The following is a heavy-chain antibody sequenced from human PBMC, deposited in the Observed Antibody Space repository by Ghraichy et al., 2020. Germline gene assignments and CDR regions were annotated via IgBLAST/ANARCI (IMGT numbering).Heavy chain of an antibody. CDR2: IIPIFGTA. CDR1: GGTFSSYA. V-gene: IGHV1-69*13. Sequence: SVKVSCKASGGTFSSYAISWVRQAPGQGLEWMGGIIPIFGTANYAQKFQGRVTITADESTSTAYMELSSLRSEDTAVYYCASPKRTSGSYFDAFDIWGQGTMVTVSS. J-gene: IGHJ3*02. CDR3: ASPKRTSGSYFDAFDI. D-gene: IGHD1-26*01.